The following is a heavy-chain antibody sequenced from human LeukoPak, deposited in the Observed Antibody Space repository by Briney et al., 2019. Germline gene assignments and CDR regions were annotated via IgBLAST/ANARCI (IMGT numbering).Heavy chain of an antibody. V-gene: IGHV3-7*01. J-gene: IGHJ3*02. CDR2: IKADGSDK. CDR1: GFTFSRYW. CDR3: ARYYYNDNGYSEDAFDI. D-gene: IGHD3-22*01. Sequence: PGGSLRLSCAASGFTFSRYWMTLVRQAPGKGLEWVANIKADGSDKNYVDSMKGRFTISRDNAKNSLYLQMNTLRAEDTAVYYCARYYYNDNGYSEDAFDIWGQGTMVTVSS.